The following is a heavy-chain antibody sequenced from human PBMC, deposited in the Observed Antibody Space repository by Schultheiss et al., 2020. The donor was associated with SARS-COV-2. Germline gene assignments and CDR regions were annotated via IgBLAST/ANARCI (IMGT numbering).Heavy chain of an antibody. V-gene: IGHV3-66*01. CDR3: ARARRVAFDI. CDR1: GFTVSSNY. J-gene: IGHJ3*02. Sequence: GRSLRLSCAASGFTVSSNYMSWVRQAPGKGLEWVSLIYSDGTTYYADSVKGRFTISRDNSKNTLYLQMNSLRAEDTAVYYCARARRVAFDIWGQGTMVTVSS. CDR2: IYSDGTT.